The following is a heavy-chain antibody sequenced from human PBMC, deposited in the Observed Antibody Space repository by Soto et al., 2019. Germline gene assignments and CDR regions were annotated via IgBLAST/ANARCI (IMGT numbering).Heavy chain of an antibody. J-gene: IGHJ4*02. CDR3: ARALSAAAGLYFDY. CDR1: GGSISTYY. D-gene: IGHD6-13*01. Sequence: SETLSLTCTVSGGSISTYYWSWIRQPAGKGLEWIGRIHTTENTNYNPSLKGRITMSVDTSNNQFSLKLSSLTAADTAVYYCARALSAAAGLYFDYWGQGTPVTVSS. CDR2: IHTTENT. V-gene: IGHV4-4*07.